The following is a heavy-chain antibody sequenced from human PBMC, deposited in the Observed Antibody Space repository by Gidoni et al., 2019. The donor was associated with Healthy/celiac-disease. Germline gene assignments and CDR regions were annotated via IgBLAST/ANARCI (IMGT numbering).Heavy chain of an antibody. J-gene: IGHJ6*02. CDR1: GYTFTGYY. V-gene: IGHV1-2*02. CDR2: INPKSGVI. D-gene: IGHD1-26*01. CDR3: ARDQGDHDYYYYAMHV. Sequence: QVQLVQSGAEVKKPGASVKVPCKASGYTFTGYYMHWVRQAPGQGLEWMGWINPKSGVIDYAQKFQGRVAMTRDTSISTAYMELSSLRSDDTAVYYCARDQGDHDYYYYAMHVWGQGTTVTVSS.